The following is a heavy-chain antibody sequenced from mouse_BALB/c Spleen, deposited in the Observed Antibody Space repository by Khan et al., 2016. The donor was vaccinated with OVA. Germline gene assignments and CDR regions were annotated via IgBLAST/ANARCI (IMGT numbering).Heavy chain of an antibody. V-gene: IGHV1-85*01. CDR3: ARGGYWGFAY. CDR2: MFPGDGST. D-gene: IGHD4-1*01. CDR1: GYTFTSYD. J-gene: IGHJ3*01. Sequence: QVQLKESGAELVKPGASVKLSCKASGYTFTSYDINWVRQRPEQGLEWIGWMFPGDGSTKYNENFKGKATLTTDKSSSTVYMQLSRLTSEDSGAYFCARGGYWGFAYWGQGTLVTVSA.